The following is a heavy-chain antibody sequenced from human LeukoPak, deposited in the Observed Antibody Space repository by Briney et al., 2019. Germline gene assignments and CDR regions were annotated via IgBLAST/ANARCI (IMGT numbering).Heavy chain of an antibody. D-gene: IGHD3-22*01. CDR3: ARNHYYDRTFDY. CDR2: IYYSGST. Sequence: SETLSLTCTVSGYSISSGYYWGWIRQPPGKGLEWIGSIYYSGSTYYNPSLKSRVTISVDTSKNQFSLKLSSVTAADTAVYYCARNHYYDRTFDYWGQGTLVTVSS. V-gene: IGHV4-38-2*02. CDR1: GYSISSGYY. J-gene: IGHJ4*02.